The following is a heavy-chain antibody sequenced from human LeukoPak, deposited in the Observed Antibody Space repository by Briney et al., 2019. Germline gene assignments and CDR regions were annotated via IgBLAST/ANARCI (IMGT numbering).Heavy chain of an antibody. D-gene: IGHD6-19*01. CDR3: ARVGEVSSGWYYNY. CDR2: VSSSSSYI. CDR1: GFTFSSYS. V-gene: IGHV3-21*01. Sequence: GGSLRLSCAASGFTFSSYSMNWVRQAPGKGLEWVSSVSSSSSYIYYADSVKGRFTISRDNAKNSLYLQMNSLRAEDTAVYYCARVGEVSSGWYYNYWGQGTLVTVSS. J-gene: IGHJ4*02.